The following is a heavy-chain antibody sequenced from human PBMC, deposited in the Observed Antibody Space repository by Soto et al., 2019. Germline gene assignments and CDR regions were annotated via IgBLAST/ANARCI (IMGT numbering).Heavy chain of an antibody. D-gene: IGHD2-2*02. CDR1: GYTFTSYY. J-gene: IGHJ6*02. CDR2: INPSGGST. Sequence: GASVKVSCKASGYTFTSYYMHWVRQAPGQGLEWMGIINPSGGSTSYAQKFQGRVTMTRDTSTSTVYMELSSLRSEDTAVYYCAISFLCGTSCYTPWHYYYGMDVWGQGTTVTVSS. V-gene: IGHV1-46*01. CDR3: AISFLCGTSCYTPWHYYYGMDV.